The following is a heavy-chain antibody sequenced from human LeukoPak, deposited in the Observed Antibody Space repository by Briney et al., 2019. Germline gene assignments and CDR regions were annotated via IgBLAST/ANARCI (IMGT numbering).Heavy chain of an antibody. CDR2: IYYSGST. CDR1: GGSISSYY. V-gene: IGHV4-59*08. D-gene: IGHD4-17*01. J-gene: IGHJ5*02. CDR3: ARREVVDHGDNWFDP. Sequence: SETLSLTCTVSGGSISSYYWSWIRQPPGKGLEWIGYIYYSGSTNYNPSLKSRVTISVDTSKNQFSLKLSSVTAADAAVYYCARREVVDHGDNWFDPWGQGTLVTVSS.